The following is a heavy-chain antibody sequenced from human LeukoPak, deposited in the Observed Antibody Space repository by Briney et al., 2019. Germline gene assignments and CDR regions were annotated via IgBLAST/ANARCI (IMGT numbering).Heavy chain of an antibody. D-gene: IGHD3-3*01. Sequence: NPSETLSLTCTVSGGSISSYYWSWSRQPPGKGLEWIGYIYYSGSTNYNPSLKSRVTISVDTSKNQFSLKLSSVTAADTAVYYCARGYDFWSGYYNYWGQGTLVTVSS. CDR3: ARGYDFWSGYYNY. CDR2: IYYSGST. V-gene: IGHV4-59*01. CDR1: GGSISSYY. J-gene: IGHJ4*02.